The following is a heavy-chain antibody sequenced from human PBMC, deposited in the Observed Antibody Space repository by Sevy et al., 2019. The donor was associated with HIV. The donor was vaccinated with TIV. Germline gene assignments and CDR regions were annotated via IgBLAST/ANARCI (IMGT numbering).Heavy chain of an antibody. D-gene: IGHD2-2*01. V-gene: IGHV3-23*01. CDR3: AKASVYCSGTNCWFDP. CDR2: TSGSGGSI. Sequence: GGSLRLSCAGSGFTFSTYAMSWVRQAPGKGLEWVSGTSGSGGSIYYADSVKGRFTISRDNSKNTLYLQMDSLRAKDTAVYYCAKASVYCSGTNCWFDPWGQGTLVTVSS. J-gene: IGHJ5*02. CDR1: GFTFSTYA.